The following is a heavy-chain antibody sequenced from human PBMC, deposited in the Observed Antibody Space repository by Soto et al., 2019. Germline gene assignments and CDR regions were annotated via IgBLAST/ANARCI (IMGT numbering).Heavy chain of an antibody. CDR3: ARVIGGYEESAFDI. CDR1: GFTFSSYW. V-gene: IGHV3-7*01. Sequence: GGSLRLSCAASGFTFSSYWMSWVRQAPGKGLEWVANIKQDGSEKYYVDSVKGRFTISRDNAKNSLYLQMNSLRAEDTAVYYCARVIGGYEESAFDIWGQGTMVTVSS. J-gene: IGHJ3*02. CDR2: IKQDGSEK. D-gene: IGHD5-12*01.